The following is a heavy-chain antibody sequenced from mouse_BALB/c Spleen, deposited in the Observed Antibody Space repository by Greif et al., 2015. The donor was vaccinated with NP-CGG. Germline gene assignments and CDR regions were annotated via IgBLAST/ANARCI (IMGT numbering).Heavy chain of an antibody. CDR3: TRSSYGYYFDD. V-gene: IGHV1-53*01. Sequence: VKLMESGAELVKPGASVKLSCKASGYTFTSYYMYWVKQRPGQGLEWIGEINPSNGGTNFNEKFKSKATLTVDKSSSTAYMQLSSLTSEDSAVYYCTRSSYGYYFDDWGQGTTLTVFS. J-gene: IGHJ2*01. D-gene: IGHD2-12*01. CDR2: INPSNGGT. CDR1: GYTFTSYY.